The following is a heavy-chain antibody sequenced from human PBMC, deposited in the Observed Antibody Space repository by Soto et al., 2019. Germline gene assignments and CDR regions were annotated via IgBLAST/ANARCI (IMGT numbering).Heavy chain of an antibody. J-gene: IGHJ4*02. CDR3: ATSRISISVAGEPEYYFDF. V-gene: IGHV1-2*04. D-gene: IGHD6-19*01. CDR2: INPNSGDT. CDR1: GYIFTGYY. Sequence: ASVKVSCEASGYIFTGYYMHWVRQAPGQGLEWMGWINPNSGDTNYTQKFQGWVTMTRDTSISTAYMELSRLRSDDTAVYYCATSRISISVAGEPEYYFDFWGQRTPVSVFS.